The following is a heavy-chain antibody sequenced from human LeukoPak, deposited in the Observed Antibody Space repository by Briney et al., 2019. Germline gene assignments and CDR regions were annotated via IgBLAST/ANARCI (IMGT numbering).Heavy chain of an antibody. CDR1: GFTFSGSA. V-gene: IGHV3-73*01. J-gene: IGHJ4*02. Sequence: GGSLRLSCAASGFTFSGSAMHWVRQASGKGLEWVGRIRSKANSYATAYAASVKGRFTISRDDSKNTAYLQMNSLRAEDTAVYYCATGFGELWFSTDYWGQGTLVTVSS. CDR2: IRSKANSYAT. D-gene: IGHD3-10*01. CDR3: ATGFGELWFSTDY.